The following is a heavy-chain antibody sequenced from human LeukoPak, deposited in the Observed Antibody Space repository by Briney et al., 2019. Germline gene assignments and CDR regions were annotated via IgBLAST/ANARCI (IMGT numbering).Heavy chain of an antibody. CDR1: GFTFSSYA. J-gene: IGHJ4*02. CDR2: ISYDGSNK. CDR3: TRGFYYDSSGYSSPFDY. Sequence: GGSLRLSCAASGFTFSSYAMSWVRQAPGKGLEWVAVISYDGSNKYYADSVKGRFTISRDNSKNTLYLQMNSLRAEDTAVYYCTRGFYYDSSGYSSPFDYWGQGTLVTVSS. V-gene: IGHV3-30*03. D-gene: IGHD3-22*01.